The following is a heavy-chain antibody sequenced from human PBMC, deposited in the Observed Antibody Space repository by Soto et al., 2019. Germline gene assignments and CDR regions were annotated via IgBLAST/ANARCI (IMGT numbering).Heavy chain of an antibody. D-gene: IGHD6-19*01. J-gene: IGHJ4*01. CDR3: ARGSVFVAVPSYFDV. V-gene: IGHV4-31*03. CDR2: IYNSGNS. CDR1: GASINSGGSY. Sequence: QVQLQESGPGLVQPSQTLSLYCSVSGASINSGGSYWTWIRQHPGKGLEWIGYIYNSGNSFYNPCFKRRVNIAVDASKSQFSLTLTSVTAADTAFYYCARGSVFVAVPSYFDVLGYVTLFTVSS.